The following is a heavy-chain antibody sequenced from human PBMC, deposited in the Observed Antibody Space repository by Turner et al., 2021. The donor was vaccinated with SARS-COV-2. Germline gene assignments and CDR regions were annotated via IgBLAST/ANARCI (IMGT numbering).Heavy chain of an antibody. CDR2: INSDGSTT. CDR3: ARGLSGYSYGYDY. Sequence: EVQLVESGGGLVQPGGSLRPSCPASGFTFSTYWMHWVRQAPGKGLVWVSRINSDGSTTNYADSVKGRFTISRDNAKNTVYLQMNSLRAEDTAVYYCARGLSGYSYGYDYWGQGTLVTVSS. J-gene: IGHJ4*02. CDR1: GFTFSTYW. D-gene: IGHD5-18*01. V-gene: IGHV3-74*01.